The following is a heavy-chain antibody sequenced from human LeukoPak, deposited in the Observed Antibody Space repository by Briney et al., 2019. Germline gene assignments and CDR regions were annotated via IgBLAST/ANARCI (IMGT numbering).Heavy chain of an antibody. Sequence: PGGSLRLSCAASGFTFSSYSMSWVRQAPGKGLEWVSSISSSSSYIYYADSVKGRFTISRDNAKNSLYLQMNSLRAEDTAVYYCARRYSSSRYDAFDIWGQGTMVTVSS. D-gene: IGHD6-13*01. V-gene: IGHV3-21*01. CDR3: ARRYSSSRYDAFDI. CDR2: ISSSSSYI. CDR1: GFTFSSYS. J-gene: IGHJ3*02.